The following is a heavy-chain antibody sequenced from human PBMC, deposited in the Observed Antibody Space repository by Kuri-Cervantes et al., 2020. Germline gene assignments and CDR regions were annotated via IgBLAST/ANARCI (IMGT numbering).Heavy chain of an antibody. D-gene: IGHD6-19*01. V-gene: IGHV3-9*01. CDR3: AKEGGVAGTFNY. Sequence: LSLTCAASGFTFDDYAMHWVRQAPGKGLEWVSGISWNSGSIGYADSVKGRFTISRDNAKNSLYLQMNSLGAEDTALYYCAKEGGVAGTFNYWGQGTLVTVSS. J-gene: IGHJ4*02. CDR1: GFTFDDYA. CDR2: ISWNSGSI.